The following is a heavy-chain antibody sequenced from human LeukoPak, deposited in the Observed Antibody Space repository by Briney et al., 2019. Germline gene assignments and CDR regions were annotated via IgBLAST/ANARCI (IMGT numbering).Heavy chain of an antibody. D-gene: IGHD6-13*01. Sequence: GESLKISCKGSGYSFSNNWIGWVRQMPGRGLEWMGIIYPAASDTRYSPSFQGQVTISADKSINTAYLQWSSLEASDSAMYYCARPGYSSSLEYWGQGTLVTVSS. V-gene: IGHV5-51*01. CDR3: ARPGYSSSLEY. J-gene: IGHJ4*02. CDR2: IYPAASDT. CDR1: GYSFSNNW.